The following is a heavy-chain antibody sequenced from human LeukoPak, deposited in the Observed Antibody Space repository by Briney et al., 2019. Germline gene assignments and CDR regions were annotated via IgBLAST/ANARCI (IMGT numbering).Heavy chain of an antibody. CDR3: ARGGGWYAD. J-gene: IGHJ4*02. CDR1: GFTLSSYW. D-gene: IGHD6-19*01. CDR2: INRDGSEK. V-gene: IGHV3-7*02. Sequence: GGSQRLSCAASGFTLSSYWMSWVRQAPGKGLEWVANINRDGSEKYYVDSVKGRFTISRDNAKNSLYLQMNSLRAEDTSVYYCARGGGWYADWGQGTLVTVSS.